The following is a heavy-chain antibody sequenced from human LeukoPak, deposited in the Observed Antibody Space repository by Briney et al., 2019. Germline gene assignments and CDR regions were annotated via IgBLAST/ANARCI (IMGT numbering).Heavy chain of an antibody. V-gene: IGHV6-1*01. Sequence: SQTLSLTCVISGDSVPSNSAASNWIRQSPSRGLEWLGRTYYQSKWYNDYAVSVKSRMPINADTSKNHFSPQLNSVTPEDTAVYYCARAGGDSWYFDYWGQGTLVTVSS. CDR3: ARAGGDSWYFDY. CDR1: GDSVPSNSAA. J-gene: IGHJ4*02. CDR2: TYYQSKWYN. D-gene: IGHD2-21*02.